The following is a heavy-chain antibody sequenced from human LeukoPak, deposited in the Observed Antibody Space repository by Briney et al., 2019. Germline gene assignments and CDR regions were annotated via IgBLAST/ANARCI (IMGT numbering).Heavy chain of an antibody. J-gene: IGHJ5*02. V-gene: IGHV4-59*01. CDR2: IYGSGST. CDR1: GGSISSYY. CDR3: AREGTSGTHLNWFDP. Sequence: PSETLSLICTVSGGSISSYYWSWIRQPPGKGLEWIGHIYGSGSTNYNPSLKSRVTLSVDTSKNQFSLKLSSVTAADTAVYYCAREGTSGTHLNWFDPWGQGTLVTVSS. D-gene: IGHD1-1*01.